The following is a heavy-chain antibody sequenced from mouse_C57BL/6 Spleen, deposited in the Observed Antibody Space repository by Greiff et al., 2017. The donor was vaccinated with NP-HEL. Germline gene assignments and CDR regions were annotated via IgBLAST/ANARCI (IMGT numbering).Heavy chain of an antibody. Sequence: QVQLQQSGAELVRPGPSVKVSCKASGYAFTNYLIEWVKQRPGQGLEWIGVINPGSGGTNYNEKFKGKATLTADKSSSTAYMQLSSLTSEDSAVYFCAYYYGSSRYERYAMDYWGQVTSVTVSS. CDR2: INPGSGGT. V-gene: IGHV1-54*01. CDR1: GYAFTNYL. J-gene: IGHJ4*01. D-gene: IGHD1-1*01. CDR3: AYYYGSSRYERYAMDY.